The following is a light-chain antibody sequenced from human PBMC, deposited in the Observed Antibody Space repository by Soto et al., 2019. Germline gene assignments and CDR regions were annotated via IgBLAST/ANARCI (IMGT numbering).Light chain of an antibody. CDR3: QQLNSYPPWT. Sequence: DIQLTQSPSFLSASVGDRVTITCRASQGTRNYLAWYQQKPGKAPKLLIYAASTLQSGVPSRFSGSGSGTELTLTISSLQPEDFATYYCQQLNSYPPWTFGQGTKVEIK. CDR1: QGTRNY. V-gene: IGKV1-9*01. J-gene: IGKJ1*01. CDR2: AAS.